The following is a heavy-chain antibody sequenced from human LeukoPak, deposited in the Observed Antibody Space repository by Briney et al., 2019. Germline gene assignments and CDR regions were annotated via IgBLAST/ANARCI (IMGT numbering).Heavy chain of an antibody. D-gene: IGHD3-10*01. CDR1: GYSFPYFW. CDR2: IYPSDSDT. J-gene: IGHJ6*02. Sequence: GEALKISCTGSGYSFPYFWIGWVRPITGKGRGWMGIIYPSDSDTRYSPSFQGQATISADKSINTAYLQWSSLKVSDTAMYYCASPIGGHGMDVWGQGTTVTVSS. CDR3: ASPIGGHGMDV. V-gene: IGHV5-51*06.